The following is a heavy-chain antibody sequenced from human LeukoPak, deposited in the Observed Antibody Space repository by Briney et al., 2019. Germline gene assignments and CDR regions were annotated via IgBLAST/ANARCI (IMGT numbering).Heavy chain of an antibody. Sequence: GGSLRLSCAASGFTFSSYSMNWVRQAPGKGLEWVSSISSSSSYIYYADSVKGRFTISRDNAKNSLYLQMNSLRAEDTAVYYCARDQVGKAAALYYYYMDVWGKGTTVTVSS. D-gene: IGHD6-13*01. V-gene: IGHV3-21*01. CDR2: ISSSSSYI. J-gene: IGHJ6*03. CDR1: GFTFSSYS. CDR3: ARDQVGKAAALYYYYMDV.